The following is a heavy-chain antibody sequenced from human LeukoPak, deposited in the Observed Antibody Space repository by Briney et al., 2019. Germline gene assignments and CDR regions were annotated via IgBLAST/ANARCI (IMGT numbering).Heavy chain of an antibody. Sequence: SETLSHTCTVSGGSINSYYWSWIRQPAGKGLEWIGRIHTSGSTNSNPSLKSRVTMSVDTSKNQFSLRLSSVTAADTAVYYCATWSGDYSFDFWGQGTLVTVSS. CDR3: ATWSGDYSFDF. CDR1: GGSINSYY. J-gene: IGHJ4*02. V-gene: IGHV4-4*07. CDR2: IHTSGST. D-gene: IGHD3-3*01.